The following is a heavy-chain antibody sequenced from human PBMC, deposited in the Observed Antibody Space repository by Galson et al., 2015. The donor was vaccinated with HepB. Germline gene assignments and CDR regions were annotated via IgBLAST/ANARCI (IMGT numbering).Heavy chain of an antibody. Sequence: SLRLSCAASEFNFNLYAMSWARQVPGKGLEWVSSISGSGGSTYYADSVKGRFTISRDNSKNTLYLQMNSLRAEDTAVYYCAKSSVLQLWPRGGYFDYWGQGTLVTVSS. V-gene: IGHV3-23*01. CDR2: ISGSGGST. D-gene: IGHD5-18*01. CDR1: EFNFNLYA. CDR3: AKSSVLQLWPRGGYFDY. J-gene: IGHJ4*02.